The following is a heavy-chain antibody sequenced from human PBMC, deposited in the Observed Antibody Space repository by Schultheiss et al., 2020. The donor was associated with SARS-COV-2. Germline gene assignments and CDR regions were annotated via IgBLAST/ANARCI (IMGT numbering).Heavy chain of an antibody. CDR1: GYTFTSYG. D-gene: IGHD1-26*01. V-gene: IGHV1-18*01. Sequence: GESLKISCKASGYTFTSYGISWVRQAPGQGLEWMGWISAYNGNTNYAQKLQGRVTMTTDTSTSTAYMELRRLRSDDTAVYYCAREVSTLSEVYGMDVWGQGTTVTVSS. CDR2: ISAYNGNT. J-gene: IGHJ6*02. CDR3: AREVSTLSEVYGMDV.